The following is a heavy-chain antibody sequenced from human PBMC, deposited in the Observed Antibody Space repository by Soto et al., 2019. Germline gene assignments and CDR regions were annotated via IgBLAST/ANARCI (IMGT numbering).Heavy chain of an antibody. CDR2: ISNDGSNQ. V-gene: IGHV3-30*03. CDR3: VRNFGGNVVWFDP. Sequence: QEQLVESGGGVVQPGKSLRLSCVVSGFTFSRFGMHWVRQAPGKGLEWLAVISNDGSNQDYADSGKGRFTTSRDNSNATLYLQMNSLRLEDTALYYCVRNFGGNVVWFDPWGQGTLVTVSS. CDR1: GFTFSRFG. D-gene: IGHD2-15*01. J-gene: IGHJ5*02.